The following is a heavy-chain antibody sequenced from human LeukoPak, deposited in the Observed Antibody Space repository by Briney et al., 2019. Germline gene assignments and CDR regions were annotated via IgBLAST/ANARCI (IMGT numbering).Heavy chain of an antibody. D-gene: IGHD6-13*01. J-gene: IGHJ6*03. Sequence: GGSLRLSCTASGFTFGDYAMSWFRQAPGKGLEWVAFIRYDGSNKYYADSVKGRFTISRDNSKNTLYLQMNSLRAEDTAVYYCAKIAAAGNLYYYYMDVWGKGTTVTISS. CDR3: AKIAAAGNLYYYYMDV. CDR1: GFTFGDYA. CDR2: IRYDGSNK. V-gene: IGHV3-30*02.